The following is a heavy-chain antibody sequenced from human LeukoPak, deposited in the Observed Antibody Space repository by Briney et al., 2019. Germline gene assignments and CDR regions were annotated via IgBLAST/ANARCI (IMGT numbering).Heavy chain of an antibody. J-gene: IGHJ4*02. CDR1: GFTFSSYA. V-gene: IGHV3-23*01. CDR2: ISDSGGST. D-gene: IGHD3-9*01. Sequence: GSLRLSCAASGFTFSSYAMSWVRQAPGKGLEWVSGISDSGGSTFYADSVRGRFTISRDNSKNILYLQMNSLRADDTAVYYCAKVSESNYDILTGYYTPYYFDYWGQGTLVTVSS. CDR3: AKVSESNYDILTGYYTPYYFDY.